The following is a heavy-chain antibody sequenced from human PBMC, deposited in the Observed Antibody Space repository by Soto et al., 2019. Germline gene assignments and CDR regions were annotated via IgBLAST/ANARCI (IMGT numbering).Heavy chain of an antibody. CDR3: ASLSIAAAGTDYYSYGMDV. CDR2: IYYSGST. Sequence: PSETVSLTCTVSGGSISSSSYYWGWIRQPPGKGLEWIGSIYYSGSTYYNPSLKSRVTISVDTSKNQFSLKLSSVTAADTAVYYCASLSIAAAGTDYYSYGMDVWGQGTSVSVS. D-gene: IGHD6-13*01. CDR1: GGSISSSSYY. V-gene: IGHV4-39*01. J-gene: IGHJ6*02.